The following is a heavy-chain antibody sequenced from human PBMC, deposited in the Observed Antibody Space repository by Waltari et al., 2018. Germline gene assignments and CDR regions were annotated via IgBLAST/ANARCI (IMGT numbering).Heavy chain of an antibody. Sequence: QVQLQQWGAGLLRPSETLSLTCAVYGVSLSDYYWTWIRQPLGKGLEWIGENNLAEITHYNPSLEGRVSIVLDKSKNKFSLHLLSVTGADTALYYCVTGPRDKWVGRYSGEFFHHWGPGTLVTVSS. CDR3: VTGPRDKWVGRYSGEFFHH. CDR2: NNLAEIT. V-gene: IGHV4-34*02. J-gene: IGHJ1*01. D-gene: IGHD6-19*01. CDR1: GVSLSDYY.